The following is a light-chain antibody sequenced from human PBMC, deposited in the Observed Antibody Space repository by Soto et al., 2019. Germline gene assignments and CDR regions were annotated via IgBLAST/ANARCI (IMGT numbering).Light chain of an antibody. CDR1: QSVISSY. V-gene: IGKV3-20*01. Sequence: EIVLTQSPGPLALSPGERATLSCRASQSVISSYLAWYQQKPGQAPRLLIYGASSRATGIPDRFSSSGSGTDFTLTNCRLEPEDFAVYYCQQYGSSPQSTFGQGMKVETK. CDR2: GAS. J-gene: IGKJ1*01. CDR3: QQYGSSPQST.